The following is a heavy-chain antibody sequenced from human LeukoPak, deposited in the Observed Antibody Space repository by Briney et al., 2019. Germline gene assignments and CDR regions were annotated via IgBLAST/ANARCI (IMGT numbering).Heavy chain of an antibody. D-gene: IGHD6-19*01. Sequence: SETLSLTCTVSGGSISSGGYYWSWIRQHPGKGLEWIGYIYYSGSTYYNPSLKSRVTISVDTSKNQFSLKLSSVTAADTAVYYCARDRLADTWYSSGWSGYRWFDPWGQGTLVTVSS. CDR2: IYYSGST. CDR1: GGSISSGGYY. CDR3: ARDRLADTWYSSGWSGYRWFDP. J-gene: IGHJ5*02. V-gene: IGHV4-31*03.